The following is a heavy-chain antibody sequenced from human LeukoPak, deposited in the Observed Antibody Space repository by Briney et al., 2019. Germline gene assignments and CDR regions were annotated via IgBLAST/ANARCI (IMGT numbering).Heavy chain of an antibody. D-gene: IGHD2-2*01. J-gene: IGHJ4*02. CDR3: VRSQDCTSSRCYGEGFDY. Sequence: ASVKVSCKASGYTFTCYYMHWVRQAPGQGLEWMGWINPNTGGTKYAEKFQGRVTMTRYTSTSTAYMDLSRLRSDDTAVYYCVRSQDCTSSRCYGEGFDYWGQRTLVTVSS. V-gene: IGHV1-2*02. CDR1: GYTFTCYY. CDR2: INPNTGGT.